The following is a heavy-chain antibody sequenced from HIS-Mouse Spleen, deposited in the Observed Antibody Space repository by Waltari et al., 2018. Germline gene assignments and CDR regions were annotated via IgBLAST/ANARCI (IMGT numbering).Heavy chain of an antibody. V-gene: IGHV1-8*01. CDR3: ARGHDYSNYFDY. J-gene: IGHJ4*02. CDR1: GYTFTSYD. CDR2: MNPNSGNT. Sequence: QVQLVQSGAEVEKPGASVKVSCKASGYTFTSYDINWVRQATGHGLEWMGWMNPNSGNTGYAQKFQGRVTMTRNTSISTAYMELSSLRSEDTAVYYCARGHDYSNYFDYWGQGTLVTVSS. D-gene: IGHD4-4*01.